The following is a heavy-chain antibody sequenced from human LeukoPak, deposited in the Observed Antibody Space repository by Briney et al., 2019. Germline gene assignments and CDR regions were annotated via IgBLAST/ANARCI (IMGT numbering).Heavy chain of an antibody. CDR1: GGSISSGGYS. D-gene: IGHD3-3*02. V-gene: IGHV4-30-2*01. CDR2: IYHSGST. J-gene: IGHJ4*02. CDR3: ASSLAADYYFDY. Sequence: SETLSLTCAVSGGSISSGGYSWSWIRQPPGKGLEWIGYIYHSGSTYYNPSLKSRVTISVDRSKNQFSLKLSSVIAADTAVYYCASSLAADYYFDYWGQGTLVTVSS.